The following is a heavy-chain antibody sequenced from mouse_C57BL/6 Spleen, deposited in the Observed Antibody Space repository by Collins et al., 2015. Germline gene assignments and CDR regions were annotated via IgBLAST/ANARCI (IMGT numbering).Heavy chain of an antibody. Sequence: GGSTNYNEKFKSKATLTVDKSSSTAYMQLSSLTSEDSAVYYCARSGGTTYWYFDVWGTGTTVTVSS. J-gene: IGHJ1*03. CDR2: GGST. V-gene: IGHV1-64*01. CDR3: ARSGGTTYWYFDV. D-gene: IGHD1-1*01.